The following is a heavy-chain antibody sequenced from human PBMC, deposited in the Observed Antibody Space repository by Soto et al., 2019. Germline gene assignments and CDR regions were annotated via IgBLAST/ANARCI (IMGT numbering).Heavy chain of an antibody. J-gene: IGHJ5*02. V-gene: IGHV4-4*07. Sequence: SETLSRTCSVSGASISGFYWSWIRKSAGKGPEWIGRLYATGTTDYNPSLKRRVIMSVDTSKNQFSLNLRSVTAAATAVYYCRRDGTNTLREWFAPSGQG. CDR3: RRDGTNTLREWFAP. CDR2: LYATGTT. D-gene: IGHD3-16*01. CDR1: GASISGFY.